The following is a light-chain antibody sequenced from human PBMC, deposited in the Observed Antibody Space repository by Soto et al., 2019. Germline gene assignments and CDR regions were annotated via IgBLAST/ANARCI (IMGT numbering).Light chain of an antibody. Sequence: EIVLTQSPGTLSLSPGERATLSCRASQLFSSWYLAWYQQKPGQAPRLLISGASTRATGIPDRYSGSGSGTDFTLTICRLEPEDFAVYFCQRYGSSPPFTFGQGTKVDIK. CDR3: QRYGSSPPFT. CDR1: QLFSSWY. CDR2: GAS. V-gene: IGKV3-20*01. J-gene: IGKJ2*01.